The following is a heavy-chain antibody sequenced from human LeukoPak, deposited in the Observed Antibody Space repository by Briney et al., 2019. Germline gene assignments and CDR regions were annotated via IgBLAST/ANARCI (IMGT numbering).Heavy chain of an antibody. Sequence: PSETLSLTCAVYGGSFSGDFWSWIRQSPGKGLEWIGEINHGGSTTYNPSLQSRVTMSVDTSTNQISLKMTSVTAADTAVYYCARRGSHPYYYYYYYMDVWGKGTTVTISS. CDR3: ARRGSHPYYYYYYYMDV. J-gene: IGHJ6*03. D-gene: IGHD6-19*01. CDR1: GGSFSGDF. CDR2: INHGGST. V-gene: IGHV4-34*01.